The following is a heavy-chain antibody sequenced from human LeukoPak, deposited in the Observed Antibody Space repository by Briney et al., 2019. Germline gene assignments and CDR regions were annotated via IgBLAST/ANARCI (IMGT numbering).Heavy chain of an antibody. Sequence: GGSLRLSCAASGFTFSSYEMNWVRQAPGKGLEWVSYISSSGSTIYYADSVKGRFTISRDNTKNLLYLEMNSLRAEDTAMYFCVRDVGAVRGEVYFDYWGQGTLVTVSS. CDR1: GFTFSSYE. J-gene: IGHJ4*02. D-gene: IGHD3-10*01. CDR2: ISSSGSTI. CDR3: VRDVGAVRGEVYFDY. V-gene: IGHV3-48*03.